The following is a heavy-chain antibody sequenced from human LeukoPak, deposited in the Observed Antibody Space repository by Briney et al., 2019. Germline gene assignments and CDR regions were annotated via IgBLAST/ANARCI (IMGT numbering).Heavy chain of an antibody. CDR3: ARGPNSNWSGLDF. CDR1: GFIFSQYS. CDR2: ISPTGSTT. J-gene: IGHJ4*02. V-gene: IGHV3-74*01. Sequence: GGSLRLSCAASGFIFSQYSMNWVRQAPGKGLVWVSRISPTGSTTSYADSVKGRFTVSRDNAKNTLYLQVNNLRAEDTAVYYCARGPNSNWSGLDFWGQGTLLTVSS. D-gene: IGHD6-6*01.